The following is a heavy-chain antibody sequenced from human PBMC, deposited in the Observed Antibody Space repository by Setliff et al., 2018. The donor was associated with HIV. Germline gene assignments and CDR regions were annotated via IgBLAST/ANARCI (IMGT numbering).Heavy chain of an antibody. CDR1: GDSISSGFYY. CDR2: ISTSGST. CDR3: ARLGMTTVGIGDVFDI. Sequence: PSETLSLTCTVSGDSISSGFYYWSWIRQPAGKALEWIGRISTSGSTNYNPSLKSRVTISVGTPKNQFSLKVRSVTAADTAVYYCARLGMTTVGIGDVFDIWGQGTMVTVSS. V-gene: IGHV4-61*02. D-gene: IGHD4-17*01. J-gene: IGHJ3*02.